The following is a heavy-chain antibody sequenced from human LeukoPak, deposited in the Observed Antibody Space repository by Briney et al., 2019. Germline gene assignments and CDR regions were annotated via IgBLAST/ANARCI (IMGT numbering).Heavy chain of an antibody. D-gene: IGHD2-2*03. Sequence: PAGTLSLSCAASGFTFSGSAMHWVRQASGKGLEWVGHIRSKANSYAKAYAASVKGSFTISRDDSKNPAYLHMNSLKAEGTAVYYCTRLAGGYCSSTSCYNPDYWGQGTLVTVSS. CDR2: IRSKANSYAK. J-gene: IGHJ4*02. CDR3: TRLAGGYCSSTSCYNPDY. CDR1: GFTFSGSA. V-gene: IGHV3-73*01.